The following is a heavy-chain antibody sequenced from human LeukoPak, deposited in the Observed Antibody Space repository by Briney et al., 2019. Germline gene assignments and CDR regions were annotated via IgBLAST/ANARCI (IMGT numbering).Heavy chain of an antibody. V-gene: IGHV1-24*01. CDR1: GYTLTELS. Sequence: ASVKVSCKVSGYTLTELSMHWVRQAPGKGLEWMGGFDPEDGETIYAQKFQGRVTMTEDPSTDTAYMELSSPRSEDTAVYYCATDVWPVGALAVTSAQFDHWGQGTLVTVSS. CDR2: FDPEDGET. D-gene: IGHD1-26*01. CDR3: ATDVWPVGALAVTSAQFDH. J-gene: IGHJ4*02.